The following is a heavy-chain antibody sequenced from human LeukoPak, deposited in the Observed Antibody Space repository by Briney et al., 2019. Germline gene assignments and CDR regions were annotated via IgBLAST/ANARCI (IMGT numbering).Heavy chain of an antibody. CDR3: ARGGHGAADQ. CDR2: ISPSTTHT. V-gene: IGHV3-11*05. CDR1: GFTFSEYY. J-gene: IGHJ5*02. Sequence: GGSLRLSCAPSGFTFSEYYMSWSRQAPGKGLEWLSYISPSTTHTSYADSVKGRFTISRDNAKNLLFLQMNRLRAEDTAVYYCARGGHGAADQWGQGTLVTVSS. D-gene: IGHD1-26*01.